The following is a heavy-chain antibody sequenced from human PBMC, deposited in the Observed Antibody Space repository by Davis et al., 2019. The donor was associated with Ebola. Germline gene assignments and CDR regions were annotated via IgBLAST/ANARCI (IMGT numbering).Heavy chain of an antibody. CDR1: GFTFSNAW. CDR2: IKSKTDGGTT. J-gene: IGHJ6*02. V-gene: IGHV3-15*01. Sequence: GESLKISCAASGFTFSNAWMSWVRQAPGKGLEWVGRIKSKTDGGTTDYAAPVKGRFTISRDDSKNTLYLQMNSLKTEDTAVYYCTTLYGDYVGAGYYYGMDVWGQGTTVTVSS. D-gene: IGHD4-17*01. CDR3: TTLYGDYVGAGYYYGMDV.